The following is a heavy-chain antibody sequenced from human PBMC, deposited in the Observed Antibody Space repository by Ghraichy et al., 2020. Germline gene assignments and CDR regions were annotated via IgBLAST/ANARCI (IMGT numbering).Heavy chain of an antibody. Sequence: SETLSLTCTVSGGSISSYYWSWIRQPPGKGLEWIGYIYYSGSTNYNPSLKSRVTISVDTSKNQFSLKLSSVTAADTAVYYCARDCGGDCTYWYFDLWGRGTLVTVSS. J-gene: IGHJ2*01. V-gene: IGHV4-59*01. CDR3: ARDCGGDCTYWYFDL. CDR1: GGSISSYY. CDR2: IYYSGST. D-gene: IGHD2-21*02.